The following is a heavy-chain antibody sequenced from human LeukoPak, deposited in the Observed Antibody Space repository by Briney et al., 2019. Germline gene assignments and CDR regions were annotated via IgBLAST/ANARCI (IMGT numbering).Heavy chain of an antibody. V-gene: IGHV3-30-3*01. CDR3: ARGPYCSSTNCYHYYYYYYMDV. Sequence: GGSLRLSCAASGVTFSSYAMHWVRQAPGKGLECVAVISYDGTNKYYADSVKGRFTISRDNSKNTLYLQMNSLRAEDTAVYYCARGPYCSSTNCYHYYYYYYMDVWGKGATVTVSS. D-gene: IGHD2-2*01. CDR1: GVTFSSYA. CDR2: ISYDGTNK. J-gene: IGHJ6*03.